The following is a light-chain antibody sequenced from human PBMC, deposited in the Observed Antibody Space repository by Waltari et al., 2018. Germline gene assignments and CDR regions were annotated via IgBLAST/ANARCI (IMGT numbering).Light chain of an antibody. V-gene: IGLV3-10*01. Sequence: SYELTQSPSVSVSPGQTATITCSGDAFPTKYAYWYQQKSGQAPVLVIYKDTKRPSGIPEKFSGSSTGTMATLTISGAQVEDEGDYYCYSAEISGKLWAFGGGTKLTVL. CDR3: YSAEISGKLWA. J-gene: IGLJ3*02. CDR1: AFPTKY. CDR2: KDT.